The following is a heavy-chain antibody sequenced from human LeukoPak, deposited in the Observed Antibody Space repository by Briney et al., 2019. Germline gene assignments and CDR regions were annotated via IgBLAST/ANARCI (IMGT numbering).Heavy chain of an antibody. CDR3: ARGGGERGAFDI. CDR2: ISSSSSYI. V-gene: IGHV3-21*01. D-gene: IGHD1-1*01. J-gene: IGHJ3*02. CDR1: GFTFSSYS. Sequence: GGSLRLSCAASGFTFSSYSINWVRQAPGKGLEWVSSISSSSSYIYYADPVKGRFTISRDNAKNSLYLQMNSLRAEDTAVYYCARGGGERGAFDIWGQGTMVTVSS.